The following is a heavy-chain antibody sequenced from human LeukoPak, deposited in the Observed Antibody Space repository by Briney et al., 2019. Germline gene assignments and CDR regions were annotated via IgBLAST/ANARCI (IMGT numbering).Heavy chain of an antibody. J-gene: IGHJ4*02. Sequence: PGGSLRLSCAASGFTFSGSAMHWVRQASGKGLEWVGRIRSKANSYATAYAASVKGRFTISRDDSKNTAYLQMNSLKTEDTAVYYCTSRRSGPGYYFDYWGQGTLVTVSS. V-gene: IGHV3-73*01. CDR1: GFTFSGSA. CDR3: TSRRSGPGYYFDY. CDR2: IRSKANSYAT. D-gene: IGHD1-14*01.